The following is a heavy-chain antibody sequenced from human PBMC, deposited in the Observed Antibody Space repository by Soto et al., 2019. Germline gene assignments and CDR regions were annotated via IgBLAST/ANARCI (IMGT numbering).Heavy chain of an antibody. CDR3: ARDRGDFRVRGVIITSPKTHYYYYYGMDV. CDR1: GFTFSSYG. V-gene: IGHV3-33*01. Sequence: GGSLRLSCAASGFTFSSYGMHWVRQAPGKGLEWVAVIWYDGSNKYYADSVKGRFTISRDNSKNTLYLQMNSLRAEDTAVYYCARDRGDFRVRGVIITSPKTHYYYYYGMDVWGQGTTVTVSS. J-gene: IGHJ6*02. CDR2: IWYDGSNK. D-gene: IGHD3-10*01.